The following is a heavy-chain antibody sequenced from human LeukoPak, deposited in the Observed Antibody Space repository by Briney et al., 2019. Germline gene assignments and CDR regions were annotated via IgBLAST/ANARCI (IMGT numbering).Heavy chain of an antibody. Sequence: PSETLSLTCTVSGGSVSSGSYYWSWIRQPPGKGLEWIGYIYYSGSTNYNPSLKSRVTISVDTSKNQFSLKLSSVTAADTAVYYCARRLIIAHYGMDVWGQGTTVTVSS. CDR3: ARRLIIAHYGMDV. CDR2: IYYSGST. V-gene: IGHV4-61*01. D-gene: IGHD3-10*01. J-gene: IGHJ6*02. CDR1: GGSVSSGSYY.